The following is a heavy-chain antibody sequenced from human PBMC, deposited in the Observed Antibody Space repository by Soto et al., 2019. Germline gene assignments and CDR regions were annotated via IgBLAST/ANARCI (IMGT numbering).Heavy chain of an antibody. D-gene: IGHD4-4*01. CDR1: GVSIRSYC. CDR2: ICNSGTT. CDR3: ATLGDDYSNYSDY. J-gene: IGHJ4*02. Sequence: SETLSLTCTVSGVSIRSYCWTWIRQPPGEGLEWIGCICNSGTTNYNPSLKSRVTISVDTSKNQFSLKLSSVTAADTAVYYCATLGDDYSNYSDYWGQGTLVTVSS. V-gene: IGHV4-59*01.